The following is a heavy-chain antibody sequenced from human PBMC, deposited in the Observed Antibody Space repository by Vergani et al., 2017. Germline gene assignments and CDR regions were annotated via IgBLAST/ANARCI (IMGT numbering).Heavy chain of an antibody. CDR2: INPSGGHT. CDR1: GYTFSNYY. J-gene: IGHJ4*02. V-gene: IGHV1-46*03. Sequence: QVQVVQSGAEVKKSGASVKVSCKTSGYTFSNYYMHWVRQAPGQGLEWMGIINPSGGHTNYAQKFQGRVTMTRETSTSTVYMELRSLRSEDTAIYYCARGDYGILTGYRYWGQGTTVTVSS. D-gene: IGHD3-9*01. CDR3: ARGDYGILTGYRY.